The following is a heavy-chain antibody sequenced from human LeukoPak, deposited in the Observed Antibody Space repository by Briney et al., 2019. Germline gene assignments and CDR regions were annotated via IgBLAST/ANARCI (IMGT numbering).Heavy chain of an antibody. CDR1: GFTFSSYA. V-gene: IGHV3-21*01. D-gene: IGHD5-18*01. J-gene: IGHJ4*02. Sequence: PGGSLRLSCAASGFTFSSYAMSWVRQAPGKGLEWVSSISSSSSYICYADSVKGRFTISRDNAKNSLYLQMNSLRAEDTAVYYCASYTAMFSLGYWGQGTLVTVSS. CDR3: ASYTAMFSLGY. CDR2: ISSSSSYI.